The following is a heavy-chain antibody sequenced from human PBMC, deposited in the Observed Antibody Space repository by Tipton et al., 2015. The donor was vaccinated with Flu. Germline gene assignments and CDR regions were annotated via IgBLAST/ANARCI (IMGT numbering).Heavy chain of an antibody. Sequence: SLRLSCAASGFTFSSYSMNWVRQAPGKGLEWVSSISSSSSYIYYADSVKGRFTISRDNAKNSLYLQMNSLRAEDTAVYYCARELGGRDGYNYYGMDVWGQGAPVTVSS. J-gene: IGHJ6*02. V-gene: IGHV3-21*01. CDR3: ARELGGRDGYNYYGMDV. CDR2: ISSSSSYI. CDR1: GFTFSSYS. D-gene: IGHD1-26*01.